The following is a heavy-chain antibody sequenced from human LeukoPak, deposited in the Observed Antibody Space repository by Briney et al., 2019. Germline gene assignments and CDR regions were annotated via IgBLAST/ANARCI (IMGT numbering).Heavy chain of an antibody. V-gene: IGHV4-34*01. D-gene: IGHD3-22*01. CDR1: GGSLSGYY. CDR2: INHSGST. J-gene: IGHJ4*02. Sequence: SETLSLTCAVYGGSLSGYYWSWIRQPPGKGLEWIGEINHSGSTNYNPSLKSRVTISVDTSKNQFSLKLSSVTAADTAVYYCARGFRYYDSSGYVYWGQGTLVTVSS. CDR3: ARGFRYYDSSGYVY.